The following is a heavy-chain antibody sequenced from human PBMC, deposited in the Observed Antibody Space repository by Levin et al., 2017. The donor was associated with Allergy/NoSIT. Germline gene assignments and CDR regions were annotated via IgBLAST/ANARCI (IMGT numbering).Heavy chain of an antibody. D-gene: IGHD6-13*01. CDR2: IKQDGSEK. J-gene: IGHJ4*02. V-gene: IGHV3-7*01. CDR1: GFSFSKYW. CDR3: AKDWGSNWEDLRGY. Sequence: PGGSLRLSCAASGFSFSKYWMNWVRQAPGKGLEWVANIKQDGSEKYYVDSVKGRFTISRDNAGRSLYLQMNSLRVEDTAVYYCAKDWGSNWEDLRGYWGQGTLVTVSS.